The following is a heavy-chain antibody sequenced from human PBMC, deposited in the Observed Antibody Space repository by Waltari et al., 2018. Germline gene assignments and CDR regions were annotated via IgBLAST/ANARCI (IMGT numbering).Heavy chain of an antibody. CDR2: ISAYNGDT. D-gene: IGHD1-20*01. CDR1: GYTFNAYA. Sequence: QVQLVQSGAEVQQPGASVKGSCKASGYTFNAYALSWVRQAPGQGLEWMGWISAYNGDTNYAQKFQGRVTMTTDTSTNTAYMELKNLRSDDTAVYYCAREYNYFDFWGQGSLVTVSS. CDR3: AREYNYFDF. J-gene: IGHJ4*02. V-gene: IGHV1-18*01.